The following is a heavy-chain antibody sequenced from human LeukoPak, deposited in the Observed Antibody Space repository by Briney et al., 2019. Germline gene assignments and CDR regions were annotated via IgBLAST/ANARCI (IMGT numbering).Heavy chain of an antibody. CDR3: ARTRRVGYYDSIGSAVGAFDI. J-gene: IGHJ3*02. V-gene: IGHV1-2*06. D-gene: IGHD3-22*01. CDR2: INPNSGGT. Sequence: AASVKVSCKASGYTFTGYYMHWVRQAPGQGLEWMGRINPNSGGTNYAQKFQGRVTMTRDTSISTAYMELSRLRSDDTAVYYCARTRRVGYYDSIGSAVGAFDIWGQGTMVTVSS. CDR1: GYTFTGYY.